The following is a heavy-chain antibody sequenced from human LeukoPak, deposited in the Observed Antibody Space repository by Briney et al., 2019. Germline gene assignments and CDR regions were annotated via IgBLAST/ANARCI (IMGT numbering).Heavy chain of an antibody. CDR1: GFIFSNSA. V-gene: IGHV3-23*03. Sequence: GGSLRLSCAASGFIFSNSAMNWVRQAPGKGLKWVSSINNDGSYIYYADSVKGRFTISRDNSKNTLYLQMNSLRAEDTAVYYCAKDWLAPGYYYYYGMDVWGQGTTVTVSS. CDR2: INNDGSYI. D-gene: IGHD5-12*01. J-gene: IGHJ6*02. CDR3: AKDWLAPGYYYYYGMDV.